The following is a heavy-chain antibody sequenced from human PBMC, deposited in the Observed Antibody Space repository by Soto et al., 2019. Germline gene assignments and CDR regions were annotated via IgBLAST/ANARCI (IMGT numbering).Heavy chain of an antibody. CDR2: IIPILGIA. Sequence: QVQLVQSGAEVKKPGSSVKVSCKASGGTFSSYTISWVRQAPGQGLEWMGRIIPILGIANYAQKFQGRVTLPADKSTRTAYMELSSLRSEDTAVYYCSRGGAYYYGSGSYPEGYFDYWGQGTLVTVSS. CDR1: GGTFSSYT. V-gene: IGHV1-69*02. CDR3: SRGGAYYYGSGSYPEGYFDY. D-gene: IGHD3-10*01. J-gene: IGHJ4*02.